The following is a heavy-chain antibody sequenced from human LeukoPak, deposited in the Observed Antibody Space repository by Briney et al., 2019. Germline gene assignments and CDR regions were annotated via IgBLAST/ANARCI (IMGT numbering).Heavy chain of an antibody. CDR2: IYHSGST. J-gene: IGHJ4*02. V-gene: IGHV4-30-2*01. D-gene: IGHD5-18*01. CDR3: ARAGYSYGCIDY. Sequence: SETLSLTCTVSGASISSGGYYWSWIRQPPGKGLEWIGYIYHSGSTYYNPSLKSRVTISVDTSKNQFSLKLSSVTAADTAVYYCARAGYSYGCIDYWGQGTLVTVSS. CDR1: GASISSGGYY.